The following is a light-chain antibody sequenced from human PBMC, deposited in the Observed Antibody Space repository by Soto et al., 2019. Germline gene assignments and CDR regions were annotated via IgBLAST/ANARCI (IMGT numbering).Light chain of an antibody. CDR2: AAS. J-gene: IGKJ1*01. Sequence: DIPMTQSPSSLSASVGDRVTITCRASQSSSSYLNWYQQKPGKAPKLLIYAASSLKSGVPSRFSGSGSGTDFTLTISSLQPEDFATYYCQQSYSTPRTFGQGTKVEIK. V-gene: IGKV1-39*01. CDR3: QQSYSTPRT. CDR1: QSSSSY.